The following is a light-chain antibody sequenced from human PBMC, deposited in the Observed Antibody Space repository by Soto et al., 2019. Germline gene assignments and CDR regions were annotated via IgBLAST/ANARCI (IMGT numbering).Light chain of an antibody. CDR2: EVS. CDR3: SSYAGSNNYV. Sequence: QSALTQPPSASGSPGQSVTISCTGTSSDVGAYKYVSWYQQHPGKAPKVMIYEVSERPSGVPDRFSGSKSGNTASLTVSGLQPEDEADYYCSSYAGSNNYVFGTGTKVTVL. CDR1: SSDVGAYKY. J-gene: IGLJ1*01. V-gene: IGLV2-8*01.